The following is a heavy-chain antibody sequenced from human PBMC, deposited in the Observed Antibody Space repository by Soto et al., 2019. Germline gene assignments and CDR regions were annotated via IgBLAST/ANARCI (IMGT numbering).Heavy chain of an antibody. Sequence: GGSLRLSCASSGFPFSSYGMHWVRQAPGKGLEWVAVIWYDGSNKYYADSVKGRFTISRDNSKNTLYLQMNSLRAEDTAVYYCARDLSWYSSSWTNWFDPWGQGTLVTVSS. D-gene: IGHD6-13*01. V-gene: IGHV3-33*01. J-gene: IGHJ5*02. CDR2: IWYDGSNK. CDR1: GFPFSSYG. CDR3: ARDLSWYSSSWTNWFDP.